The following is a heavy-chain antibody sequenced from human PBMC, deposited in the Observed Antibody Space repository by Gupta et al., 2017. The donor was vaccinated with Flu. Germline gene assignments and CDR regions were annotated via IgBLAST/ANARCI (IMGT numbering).Heavy chain of an antibody. CDR2: INLDGRTT. D-gene: IGHD3-16*01. CDR3: AREFYDEGRVDAFDI. Sequence: YWMHWVRQAPGKGLVWVSRINLDGRTTSYADSERGRFTISRDNAKNTLYLQMNSLRVEDTAFYYCAREFYDEGRVDAFDIWGQGTMVTVSS. CDR1: YW. J-gene: IGHJ3*02. V-gene: IGHV3-74*01.